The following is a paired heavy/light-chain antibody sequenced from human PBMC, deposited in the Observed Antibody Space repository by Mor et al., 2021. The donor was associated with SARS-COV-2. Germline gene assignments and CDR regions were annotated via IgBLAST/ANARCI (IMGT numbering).Heavy chain of an antibody. D-gene: IGHD3-22*01. CDR2: LYFNGAS. Sequence: HLQESGPGLVKPSETLSLSCTVSLGSFDTTDSYRGWIRQPPGKGLEWIGSLYFNGASFYNPSLRSRATISADTSKNQFSLKLNSVTAADTAVYYCVVMAGYWGQGTLVTVSS. CDR3: VVMAGY. CDR1: LGSFDTTDSY. J-gene: IGHJ4*02. V-gene: IGHV4-39*01.
Light chain of an antibody. Sequence: QTVVTQEPSLTVSPGGTVTLTCGSSTGAVTSGYYPNWFQHKPGQAPRSLIYSTSIKYSWTPARFSGSLVGGKAALTVSGVQPEDEAEYYCLLYSGGTQGVFGGGTKLTVL. J-gene: IGLJ3*02. CDR1: TGAVTSGYY. CDR2: STS. V-gene: IGLV7-43*01. CDR3: LLYSGGTQGV.